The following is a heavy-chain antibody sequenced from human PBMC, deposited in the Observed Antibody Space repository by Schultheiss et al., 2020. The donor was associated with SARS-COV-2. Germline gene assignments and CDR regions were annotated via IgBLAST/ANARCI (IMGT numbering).Heavy chain of an antibody. Sequence: GGSLRLSCAASGFTFSNAWMSWVRQAPGKGLEWVSVIYSGGSTYYADSVKGRFTISRDNAKNSLYLQMNSLRAEDTAVYYCARDRGSSGWYTQGDYWGQGTLVTVSS. CDR2: IYSGGST. V-gene: IGHV3-66*01. J-gene: IGHJ4*02. CDR1: GFTFSNAW. CDR3: ARDRGSSGWYTQGDY. D-gene: IGHD6-19*01.